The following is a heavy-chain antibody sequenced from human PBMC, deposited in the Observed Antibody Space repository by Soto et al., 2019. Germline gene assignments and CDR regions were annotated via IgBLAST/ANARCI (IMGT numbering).Heavy chain of an antibody. Sequence: PSETLSLTCTVSGGSISSYYWSWIRQPPGKGLEWIGYIYYSGSTNYNPSLKSRVTISVDTSKNQFSLKLSSVTAADTAVYYCARHGGLMEIVVVPAGINWIDPWGQGTLVTVSS. CDR3: ARHGGLMEIVVVPAGINWIDP. J-gene: IGHJ5*02. V-gene: IGHV4-59*08. CDR2: IYYSGST. D-gene: IGHD2-2*03. CDR1: GGSISSYY.